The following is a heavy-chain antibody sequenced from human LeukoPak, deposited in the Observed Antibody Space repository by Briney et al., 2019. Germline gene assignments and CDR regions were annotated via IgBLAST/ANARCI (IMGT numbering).Heavy chain of an antibody. CDR2: IYYSGST. D-gene: IGHD5-12*01. J-gene: IGHJ6*03. CDR1: GGSISSSSYY. Sequence: SETLSLTCTVSGGSISSSSYYWGWIRQPRGKGLEWIGSIYYSGSTYYNPSLKSRVTISVDTSKNQFSLKLSSVTAADTAVYYCARAVAPDYYYYMDVWGKGTTVTVSS. V-gene: IGHV4-39*01. CDR3: ARAVAPDYYYYMDV.